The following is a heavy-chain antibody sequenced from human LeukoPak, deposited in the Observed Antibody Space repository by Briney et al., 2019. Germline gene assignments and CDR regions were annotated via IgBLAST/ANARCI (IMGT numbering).Heavy chain of an antibody. CDR1: GGSISSRSYY. CDR2: IYDSGCT. Sequence: SETLSLTCTVSGGSISSRSYYWGWVRQPPGKGLEWIGSIYDSGCTYYNPSLKSRATVSVDRSKNQFSLKLYFVTAADTAVYYCARIAAAGYNWFDPWGQGTLVTVSS. CDR3: ARIAAAGYNWFDP. J-gene: IGHJ5*02. V-gene: IGHV4-39*01. D-gene: IGHD6-13*01.